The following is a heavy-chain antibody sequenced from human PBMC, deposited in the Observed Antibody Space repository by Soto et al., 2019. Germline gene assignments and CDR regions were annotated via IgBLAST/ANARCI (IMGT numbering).Heavy chain of an antibody. CDR1: GAIFSSHT. CDR2: IIPVIAII. CDR3: ASLMGNSTGWVDY. V-gene: IGHV1-69*02. Sequence: QVQLVQSGAEVKKPGSSVKVSCKASGAIFSSHTLSWVRQAPGQGLEWMERIIPVIAIINYAQKFQDRATITADKSTNTAYMELSNLRREDTAVYFCASLMGNSTGWVDYWGQGTLVTVSS. D-gene: IGHD6-19*01. J-gene: IGHJ4*02.